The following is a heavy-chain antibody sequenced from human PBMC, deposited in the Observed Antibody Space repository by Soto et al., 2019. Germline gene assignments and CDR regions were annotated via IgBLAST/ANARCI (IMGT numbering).Heavy chain of an antibody. Sequence: EVQLVESGGGLVQPGGSLRLSCAASGFTFSSYSMNWVRQAPGKGLEWVSYIGSSSSTIYYADSVKGRFTISRDNAKNSLYLQMNSLRDEDTAVYYCARDSPGYSSGWYADYWGQGSLVTVSS. CDR3: ARDSPGYSSGWYADY. CDR2: IGSSSSTI. V-gene: IGHV3-48*02. D-gene: IGHD6-19*01. CDR1: GFTFSSYS. J-gene: IGHJ4*02.